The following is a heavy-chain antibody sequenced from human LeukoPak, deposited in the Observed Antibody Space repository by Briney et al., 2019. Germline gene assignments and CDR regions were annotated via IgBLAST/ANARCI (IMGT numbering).Heavy chain of an antibody. CDR2: IYYTGNT. J-gene: IGHJ4*02. CDR1: GYSISSYY. Sequence: PSETLSLTCAVSGYSISSYYWSWIRQPPGKGLEWIGHIYYTGNTNYDPSLKNRVSISVDTSKNQLSLKLTSVTSADTAKYYCARVRDYYYDNCGYYDYWGQGTLVTVSS. D-gene: IGHD3-22*01. V-gene: IGHV4-59*01. CDR3: ARVRDYYYDNCGYYDY.